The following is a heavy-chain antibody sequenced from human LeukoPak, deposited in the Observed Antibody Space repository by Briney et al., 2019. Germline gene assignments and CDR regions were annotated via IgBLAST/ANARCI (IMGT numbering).Heavy chain of an antibody. D-gene: IGHD3-9*01. CDR2: IWYDGSNK. J-gene: IGHJ4*02. Sequence: GGSLRLSCAASGFTFSSYGMHWVRQAPGKGLEWVAVIWYDGSNKYYADSVKGRFTISRDNAKNTLYLQMNSLRAEDTAVYYCARSNYDILTGYYIDPFYFDYWGQGTLVTVSS. CDR3: ARSNYDILTGYYIDPFYFDY. CDR1: GFTFSSYG. V-gene: IGHV3-33*03.